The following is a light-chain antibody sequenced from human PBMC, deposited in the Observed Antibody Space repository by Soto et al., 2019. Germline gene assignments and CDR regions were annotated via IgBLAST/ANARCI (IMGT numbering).Light chain of an antibody. CDR3: KSYAGSNTYV. V-gene: IGLV2-8*01. CDR1: KNDTGVYEF. J-gene: IGLJ1*01. Sequence: QSALTQPPSATGSPGQSVTISCTGTKNDTGVYEFASWYQHHPGKAPRLIIYEVVQRPSGVPDRFSGSKSGNTASLTVSGLQAANEADYFCKSYAGSNTYVFGSGTKVTVL. CDR2: EVV.